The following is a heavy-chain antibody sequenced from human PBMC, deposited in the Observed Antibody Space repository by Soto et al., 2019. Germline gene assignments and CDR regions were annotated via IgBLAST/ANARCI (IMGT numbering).Heavy chain of an antibody. Sequence: PGGSLRLSCAASGFTFSGYAMSWVRQAPGKGLEWISAISGSGGSTYYADSVKGRFTISRDNSKNTLYLQMNSLRAEDTAVYYCAKERNGYYYDRGMDVWGKGTTVTVSS. J-gene: IGHJ6*01. V-gene: IGHV3-23*01. CDR3: AKERNGYYYDRGMDV. CDR2: ISGSGGST. D-gene: IGHD3-22*01. CDR1: GFTFSGYA.